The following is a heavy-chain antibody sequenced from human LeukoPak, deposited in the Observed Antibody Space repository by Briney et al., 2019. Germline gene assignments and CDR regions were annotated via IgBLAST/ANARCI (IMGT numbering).Heavy chain of an antibody. V-gene: IGHV4-30-4*07. D-gene: IGHD5-12*01. CDR2: IYNTEST. CDR1: GVSISSGGHS. J-gene: IGHJ4*02. Sequence: PSETLSLTCAVSGVSISSGGHSWSWIRQPSGKGLEWIGYIYNTESTYYNSSLKSRVTISVDTSKNQFSLKLNSVTAADTAVYYCASHSGGYAYWGQGTLVTVSS. CDR3: ASHSGGYAY.